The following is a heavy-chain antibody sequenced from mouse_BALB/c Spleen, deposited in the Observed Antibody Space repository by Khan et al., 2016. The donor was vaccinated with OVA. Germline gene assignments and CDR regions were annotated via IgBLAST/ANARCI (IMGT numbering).Heavy chain of an antibody. J-gene: IGHJ2*01. V-gene: IGHV1-5*01. D-gene: IGHD2-1*01. Sequence: VQLQQSGTVLARPGASVKMSCKASGYTFTSYWMHWVKQRPGQGLEWIGAIYPGNSDTNYNQKFKGKAKLTAVTSTSTAYLELNSLTNEDSAVYYCTGNGLGNYESWDYWGQGTTLTVSS. CDR3: TGNGLGNYESWDY. CDR2: IYPGNSDT. CDR1: GYTFTSYW.